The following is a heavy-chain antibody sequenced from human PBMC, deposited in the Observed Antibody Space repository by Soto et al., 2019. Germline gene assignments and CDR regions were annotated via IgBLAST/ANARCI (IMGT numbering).Heavy chain of an antibody. CDR1: GGSITSSSHY. CDR2: IYYDGNT. V-gene: IGHV4-39*01. J-gene: IGHJ4*02. D-gene: IGHD2-21*02. Sequence: PSETLSLTCTVSGGSITSSSHYWGWIRQPPGKGLECIANIYYDGNTYYNPSLKSRVTISLDTSKNQFSLRLNSVTAADTAVYYCARYVVVTANFDSWGQGTLVTVSS. CDR3: ARYVVVTANFDS.